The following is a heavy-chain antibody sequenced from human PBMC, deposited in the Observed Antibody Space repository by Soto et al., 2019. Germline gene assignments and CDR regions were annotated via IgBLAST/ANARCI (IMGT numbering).Heavy chain of an antibody. CDR3: ARGQEGMDV. Sequence: QVQLVESGGGVVQPGRSLRLSCAASGFTFSSYAMHWVRQAPGKGLEWVAVISYDGSNKYYADSVKGRFIISRDNSKNTLYLQMNSLRAEDTAVYYCARGQEGMDVWGQGTTVTVSS. CDR1: GFTFSSYA. CDR2: ISYDGSNK. V-gene: IGHV3-30-3*01. J-gene: IGHJ6*02.